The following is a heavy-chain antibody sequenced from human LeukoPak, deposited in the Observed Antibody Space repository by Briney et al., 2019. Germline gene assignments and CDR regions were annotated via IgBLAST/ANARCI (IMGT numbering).Heavy chain of an antibody. CDR2: IIPIFGTA. CDR3: ASTGPTYYYDSSGYY. D-gene: IGHD3-22*01. Sequence: ASVKVSCKASGGTFSSYAISWVRQAPGQGLEWMGGIIPIFGTANYAQKFQGRVTITADESTGTAYMELSSLRSEDTAVYYCASTGPTYYYDSSGYYWGQGTLVTVSS. CDR1: GGTFSSYA. J-gene: IGHJ4*02. V-gene: IGHV1-69*13.